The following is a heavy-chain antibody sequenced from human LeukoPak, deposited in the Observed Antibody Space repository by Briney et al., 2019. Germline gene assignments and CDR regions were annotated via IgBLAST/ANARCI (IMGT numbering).Heavy chain of an antibody. D-gene: IGHD3-10*01. Sequence: GGSLRLSCAASAFTFSSYCMSWVRQAPGMGLEWVANINQDGTEKYYVDSVKGRFTISRDNARNSLYLLMNSLRAEDTAVYYCAGGRGSRSHNNWFDPWGQGTLVTVSS. J-gene: IGHJ5*02. V-gene: IGHV3-7*04. CDR3: AGGRGSRSHNNWFDP. CDR2: INQDGTEK. CDR1: AFTFSSYC.